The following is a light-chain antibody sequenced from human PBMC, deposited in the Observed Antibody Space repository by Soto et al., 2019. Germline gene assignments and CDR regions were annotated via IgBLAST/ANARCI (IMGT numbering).Light chain of an antibody. CDR1: QGISSY. J-gene: IGKJ1*01. Sequence: AIRIPHSPSSLSASTGDRVTITYQASQGISSYLAWYQQKPGKAPKLLIYEASSLETGVPSRFSGSGSGTEFTLTISSLQPEDFATYYCQHYKSYSEAFGQGTKVDIK. V-gene: IGKV1-8*01. CDR3: QHYKSYSEA. CDR2: EAS.